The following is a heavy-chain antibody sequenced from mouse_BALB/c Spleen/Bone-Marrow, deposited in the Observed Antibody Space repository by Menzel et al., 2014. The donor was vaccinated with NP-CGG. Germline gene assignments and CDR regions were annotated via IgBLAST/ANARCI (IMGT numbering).Heavy chain of an antibody. CDR2: IDPANGNT. Sequence: VQLQQPGAELVKPGASVKLSCTASGFNIKDTYMYWVKQRPEQGLERIGRIDPANGNTKYDPKFQDKATITADTSSNTAYLQLSSLTSEDTAVYYCARYYYGSSLFAYWGQGTLVTVSA. J-gene: IGHJ3*01. CDR3: ARYYYGSSLFAY. V-gene: IGHV14-3*02. D-gene: IGHD1-1*01. CDR1: GFNIKDTY.